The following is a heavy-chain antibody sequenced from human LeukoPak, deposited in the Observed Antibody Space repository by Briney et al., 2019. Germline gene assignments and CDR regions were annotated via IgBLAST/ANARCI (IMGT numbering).Heavy chain of an antibody. CDR3: ARALSGYFDL. J-gene: IGHJ2*01. Sequence: PSETLSLTCTVSGYSISSGYYWGWIRPPPGKGLEWIGSIYHSGSTYYNPSLKSRLTISVDTSKNQFSLELSSVTAADTAVYYCARALSGYFDLWGRGTLVTVSS. CDR2: IYHSGST. V-gene: IGHV4-38-2*02. D-gene: IGHD6-25*01. CDR1: GYSISSGYY.